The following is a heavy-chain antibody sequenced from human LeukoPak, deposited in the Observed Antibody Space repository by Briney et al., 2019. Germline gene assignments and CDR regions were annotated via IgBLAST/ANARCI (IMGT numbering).Heavy chain of an antibody. CDR3: AKDSYSSSWYGSYFDY. CDR1: GFTFSSYG. J-gene: IGHJ4*02. CDR2: ISYDGSNK. V-gene: IGHV3-30*18. Sequence: PGGSLRLSCAASGFTFSSYGMHRVRQAPGKGLEWVAVISYDGSNKYYADSVKGRFTISRDNSKNTLYLQMNSLRAEDTAVYYCAKDSYSSSWYGSYFDYWGQGTLVTVSS. D-gene: IGHD6-13*01.